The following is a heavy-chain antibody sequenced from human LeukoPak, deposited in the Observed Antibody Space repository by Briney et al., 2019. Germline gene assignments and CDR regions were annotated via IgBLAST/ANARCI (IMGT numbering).Heavy chain of an antibody. CDR1: GFTFDDYV. V-gene: IGHV3-30*02. D-gene: IGHD4-17*01. CDR2: IRYDGSSK. Sequence: GGSLRLSCAASGFTFDDYVIHWVRQAPGKGLEWVSLIRYDGSSKYYADSVRGRFTISRDNSKNTLYLQMNSLRAEDTAVYYCARYSGNYGLDYWGQGTLVTVSS. J-gene: IGHJ4*02. CDR3: ARYSGNYGLDY.